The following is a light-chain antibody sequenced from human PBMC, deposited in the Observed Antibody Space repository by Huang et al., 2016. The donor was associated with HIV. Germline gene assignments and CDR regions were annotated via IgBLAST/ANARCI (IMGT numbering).Light chain of an antibody. J-gene: IGKJ1*01. V-gene: IGKV1-27*01. CDR2: AAS. CDR3: QKYDSAPRT. Sequence: MTQSPPSLSASIGDRVPLTCRASRDISTFLAWYQQKPGKPPKRLIYAASILRSGVPSRFSGDGSGTNVTLTVSSLQPEDVANYNCQKYDSAPRTFGQGTRLEL. CDR1: RDISTF.